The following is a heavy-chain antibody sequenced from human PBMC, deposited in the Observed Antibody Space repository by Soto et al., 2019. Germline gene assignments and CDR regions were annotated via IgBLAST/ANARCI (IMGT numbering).Heavy chain of an antibody. CDR2: IIPLFGTR. CDR3: ARDRFFGSGSYVPYYFDY. J-gene: IGHJ4*02. CDR1: GDTFSNYG. D-gene: IGHD3-10*01. V-gene: IGHV1-69*06. Sequence: QVQLVQSGAEVKKPGSSVKVSCKTSGDTFSNYGITWVRQAPGQGLEWMGGIIPLFGTRNYAQKFQGRVTITADKSTSTAYMELNSLRSEDTAVYYCARDRFFGSGSYVPYYFDYWSQGTLVTVSS.